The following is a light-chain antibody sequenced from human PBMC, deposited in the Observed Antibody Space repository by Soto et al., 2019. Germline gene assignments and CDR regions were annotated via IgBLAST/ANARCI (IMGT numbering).Light chain of an antibody. V-gene: IGKV3-20*01. Sequence: EIVLTQSPGTLSLSPGDRATLSCRARQSVSSSYLAWYQQKPGQAPRLLIYGASTRATGIPDRFSGSGSGTDFTLTIRRLEPEDFAVYYCQQYGSSPRTFGQGTKVESK. CDR2: GAS. J-gene: IGKJ1*01. CDR1: QSVSSSY. CDR3: QQYGSSPRT.